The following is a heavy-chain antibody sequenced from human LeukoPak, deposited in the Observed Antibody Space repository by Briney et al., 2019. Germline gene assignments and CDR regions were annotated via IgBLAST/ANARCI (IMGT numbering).Heavy chain of an antibody. CDR1: GFTFKSAW. V-gene: IGHV3-7*01. CDR3: ARDKAYNTFDY. J-gene: IGHJ4*02. CDR2: IKEDGSEK. D-gene: IGHD1-14*01. Sequence: PGRSLRLSCAASGFTFKSAWMTWVRQAPGKGLEWVANIKEDGSEKNYVDSVKGRFTISRDNAKNSLYLQLSSLRAEDTAVYYCARDKAYNTFDYWGQGTLVTVSS.